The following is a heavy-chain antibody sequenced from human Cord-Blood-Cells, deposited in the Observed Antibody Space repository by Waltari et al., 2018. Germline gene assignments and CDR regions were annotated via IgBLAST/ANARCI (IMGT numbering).Heavy chain of an antibody. J-gene: IGHJ3*02. CDR3: ARGRYSSSPDDAFDI. CDR2: ISYDGSNK. CDR1: GFTFSSYA. D-gene: IGHD6-13*01. Sequence: QVQLVESGGGVVQPGGSLRLSCAASGFTFSSYAMPWVRQAPGKGREGVAVISYDGSNKYYADSVKGRFTISRDNSKNTLYLQMNSLRAEDTAVYYCARGRYSSSPDDAFDIWGQGTMVTVSS. V-gene: IGHV3-30-3*01.